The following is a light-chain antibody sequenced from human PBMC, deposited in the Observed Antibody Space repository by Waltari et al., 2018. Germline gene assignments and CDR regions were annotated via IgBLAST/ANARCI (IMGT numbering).Light chain of an antibody. Sequence: WYQHKPGQAPLLVIYQDTKRPSGIPERFSGSKSGNAATLTISGTQSMDEADYYCQALGTGAWVFGGGTKLTVL. J-gene: IGLJ3*02. V-gene: IGLV3-1*01. CDR3: QALGTGAWV. CDR2: QDT.